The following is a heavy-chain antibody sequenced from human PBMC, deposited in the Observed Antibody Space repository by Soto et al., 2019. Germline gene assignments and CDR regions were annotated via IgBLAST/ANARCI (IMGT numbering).Heavy chain of an antibody. J-gene: IGHJ6*02. CDR1: GGSFREYY. CDR3: ARDIITVIGGQIYYYFGMDV. D-gene: IGHD3-10*01. CDR2: INQSGTT. Sequence: SETLSLTCAVNGGSFREYYWSWLRQPPGKGLEWIGEINQSGTTHYNPSLKRRINISIDTSKNQFSLNLTSVTAADTATYYCARDIITVIGGQIYYYFGMDVWGQGTTVTVSS. V-gene: IGHV4-34*01.